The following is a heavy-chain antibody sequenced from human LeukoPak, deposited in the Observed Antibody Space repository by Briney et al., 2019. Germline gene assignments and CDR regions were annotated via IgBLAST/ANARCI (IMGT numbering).Heavy chain of an antibody. CDR3: ASIPDIAVAAPYYYGMDV. D-gene: IGHD6-19*01. CDR2: INSDGSST. J-gene: IGHJ6*02. CDR1: GFTFSSYW. Sequence: PGGSLRLSCAASGFTFSSYWMHWVRQAPGKGLVWVSRINSDGSSTSYADSVKGRFTISRDNAKNTLYLQMNSLRAEDTAVYYCASIPDIAVAAPYYYGMDVWGQGTTVTVSS. V-gene: IGHV3-74*01.